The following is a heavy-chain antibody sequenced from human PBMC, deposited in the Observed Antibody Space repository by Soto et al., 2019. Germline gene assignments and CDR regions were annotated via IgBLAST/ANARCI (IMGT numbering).Heavy chain of an antibody. CDR1: GYTFPNYG. Sequence: ASVKVSCKASGYTFPNYGITWVRQAPGQGVEWMGWIRPYKTNIKYAQKFQGRVTLTTDTSTSTAYMELRSLRSDEPAIYYCVRHLDGSGAYYPDFWGQGTLVPVSS. CDR2: IRPYKTNI. V-gene: IGHV1-18*01. D-gene: IGHD3-10*01. CDR3: VRHLDGSGAYYPDF. J-gene: IGHJ4*02.